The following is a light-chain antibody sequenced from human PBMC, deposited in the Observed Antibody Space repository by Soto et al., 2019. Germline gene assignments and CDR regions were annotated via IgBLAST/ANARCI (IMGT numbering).Light chain of an antibody. CDR1: QSVSSSY. CDR3: QQYGSSPIT. CDR2: GAS. V-gene: IGKV3-20*01. Sequence: EIVLTQSPGTLSLSPGERATLSCRASQSVSSSYLAWYQQKPGQAPRLLIYGASSRATRIPDRFSGSGSGTDCTLTISRLEPEDVAVYYCQQYGSSPITFGQGTKLEIK. J-gene: IGKJ2*01.